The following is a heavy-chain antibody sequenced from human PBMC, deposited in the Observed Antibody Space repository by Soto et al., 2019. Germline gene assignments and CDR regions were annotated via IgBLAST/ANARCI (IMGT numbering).Heavy chain of an antibody. V-gene: IGHV4-31*03. CDR1: GDSISSTNNY. CDR3: ARTVCSSASCYGYYYYGLDV. J-gene: IGHJ6*02. D-gene: IGHD2-2*01. Sequence: QVQLQKSGPGLVKPSQTLSLTCTVSGDSISSTNNYWSWIRQHPGKGLEWIGYIYYSGSTYYNPSLKSRPAISVDTSKNQFSLKLSSVTAADTAVYYCARTVCSSASCYGYYYYGLDVWGQGTTVTVSS. CDR2: IYYSGST.